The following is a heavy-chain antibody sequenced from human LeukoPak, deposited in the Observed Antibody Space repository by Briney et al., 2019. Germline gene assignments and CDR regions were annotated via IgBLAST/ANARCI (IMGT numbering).Heavy chain of an antibody. V-gene: IGHV3-66*01. CDR2: IYSGGST. Sequence: GGSLRLSCAASGFTVSSNYMSWVRQAPGKGLEWVSVIYSGGSTYYADSVKGRFTISRDNSKNTLYLQMNSLRAEDTAVYYCARSFGYSSGWYYFDYWGQGTLVTVSS. D-gene: IGHD6-19*01. CDR3: ARSFGYSSGWYYFDY. J-gene: IGHJ4*02. CDR1: GFTVSSNY.